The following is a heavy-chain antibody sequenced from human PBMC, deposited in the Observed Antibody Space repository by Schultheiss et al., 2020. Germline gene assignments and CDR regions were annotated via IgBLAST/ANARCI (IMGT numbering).Heavy chain of an antibody. CDR2: ISYDGSNK. V-gene: IGHV3-30*18. D-gene: IGHD6-19*01. Sequence: GGSLRLSCAASGFTFSSYGMHWARQAPGKGLEWVAVISYDGSNKYYADSVKGRFTISRDNSKNTLYLQMNSLRAEDTAVYYCAKGAGIALAGAWGQGTLSPSPQ. J-gene: IGHJ5*02. CDR3: AKGAGIALAGA. CDR1: GFTFSSYG.